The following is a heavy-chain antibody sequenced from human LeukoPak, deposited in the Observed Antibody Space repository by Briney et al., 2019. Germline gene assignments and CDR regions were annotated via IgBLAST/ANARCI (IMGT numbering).Heavy chain of an antibody. CDR3: ARKAYGSSWYYFDY. J-gene: IGHJ4*02. D-gene: IGHD6-13*01. Sequence: SETLSLTCSVSGGSISSSSYYWGWIRQPPGKGLEWIGSIFYSGCTYYNPSLKSRVTISVDTSKNQFSLKLSSVTAADTAVYYCARKAYGSSWYYFDYWGQGTLVTVSS. V-gene: IGHV4-39*01. CDR2: IFYSGCT. CDR1: GGSISSSSYY.